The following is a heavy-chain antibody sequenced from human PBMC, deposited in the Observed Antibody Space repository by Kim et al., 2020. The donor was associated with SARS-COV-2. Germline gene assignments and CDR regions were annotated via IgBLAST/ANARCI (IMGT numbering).Heavy chain of an antibody. D-gene: IGHD6-13*01. J-gene: IGHJ4*02. CDR2: ISGSGGST. Sequence: GGSLRLSCAASGFTFSSYAMSWVRQAPGKGLEWVSAISGSGGSTYYADSVKGRFTISRDNSKNTLYLQMNSLRAEDTAVYYCAKDTYSSSWYGQTALYWGQGTLVTVSS. CDR1: GFTFSSYA. V-gene: IGHV3-23*01. CDR3: AKDTYSSSWYGQTALY.